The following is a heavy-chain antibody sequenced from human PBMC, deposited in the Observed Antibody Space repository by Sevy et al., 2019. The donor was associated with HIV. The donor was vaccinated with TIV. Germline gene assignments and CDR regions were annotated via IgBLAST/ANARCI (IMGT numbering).Heavy chain of an antibody. CDR2: IWYDGSNE. D-gene: IGHD3-10*01. J-gene: IGHJ5*02. Sequence: GGSLRLSCAASGFTFSSYGMHWVRQAPGKGLEWVAVIWYDGSNEYYAYSVKGRFTISRDNSKNTLYLQMNSLRAEDTAVYYCAREIKEDYYGSGSYYNVPKKYNWFDPWGQGTLVTVSS. CDR1: GFTFSSYG. V-gene: IGHV3-33*01. CDR3: AREIKEDYYGSGSYYNVPKKYNWFDP.